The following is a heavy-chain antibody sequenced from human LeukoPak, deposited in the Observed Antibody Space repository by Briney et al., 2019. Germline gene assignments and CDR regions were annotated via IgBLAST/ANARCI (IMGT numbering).Heavy chain of an antibody. CDR1: GFTFNSYA. J-gene: IGHJ4*03. CDR2: ISYDGSNK. Sequence: GGSLRLSCAASGFTFNSYAMHWVRQAPGKGLEWVAVISYDGSNKYYADSVKGRFTISRDNSKNTLYLQMNSLRADDTAVYYCASGMVAKILGYFDYWGQGTLVTVSS. D-gene: IGHD5-12*01. CDR3: ASGMVAKILGYFDY. V-gene: IGHV3-30-3*01.